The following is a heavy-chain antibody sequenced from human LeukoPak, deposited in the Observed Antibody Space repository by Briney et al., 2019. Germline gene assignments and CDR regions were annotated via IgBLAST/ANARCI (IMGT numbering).Heavy chain of an antibody. V-gene: IGHV4-39*01. Sequence: SETLSLTCTVSAGSISSTSYSWGWLRQPPGKGLEWIGSIYYSGSTYYNPSLKSRVTISVDTSKNQFSLKLSSVTAADTAVYYCARGPTTRPFDYWGQGTLVTVSS. CDR3: ARGPTTRPFDY. J-gene: IGHJ4*02. CDR1: AGSISSTSYS. CDR2: IYYSGST. D-gene: IGHD1-1*01.